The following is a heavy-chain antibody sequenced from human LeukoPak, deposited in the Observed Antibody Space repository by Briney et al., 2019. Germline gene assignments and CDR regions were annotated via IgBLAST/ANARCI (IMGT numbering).Heavy chain of an antibody. D-gene: IGHD3-22*01. Sequence: SETLSLTCTVAGGSISSSSYYWGWIRQPPGKGREWIGYIYYSGSTYYNPSLKSRVTISVDTSKNQFSLKLSSVTAADTAVYYCARSSGYYYSDFDYWGQGTLVTVSS. V-gene: IGHV4-30-4*08. CDR3: ARSSGYYYSDFDY. CDR2: IYYSGST. CDR1: GGSISSSSYY. J-gene: IGHJ4*02.